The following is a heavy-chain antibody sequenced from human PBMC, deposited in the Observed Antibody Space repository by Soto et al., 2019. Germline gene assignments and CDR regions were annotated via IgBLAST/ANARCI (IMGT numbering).Heavy chain of an antibody. V-gene: IGHV4-61*01. Sequence: SETLSLTCTVSGGPVSSGTYYWSWIRQPPGKGLEWIGYIYYSGSTNYNPSLKSRVTISVDTSKNQFSLKLSSVTAADTSVYYCARQKRTAAGETYYYYGMDVWGQGTTVTVSS. D-gene: IGHD6-13*01. J-gene: IGHJ6*02. CDR3: ARQKRTAAGETYYYYGMDV. CDR2: IYYSGST. CDR1: GGPVSSGTYY.